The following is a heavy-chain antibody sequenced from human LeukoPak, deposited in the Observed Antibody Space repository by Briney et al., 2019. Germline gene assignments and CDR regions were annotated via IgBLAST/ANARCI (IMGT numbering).Heavy chain of an antibody. D-gene: IGHD1-26*01. Sequence: SETLSLTCTVSRGSVSSSSYYWGWIRQPPGKGLEWIGSIYYNEYTYYNPSLKSRVTISVDTSKNLFSLKLSSVTAADTAVYYCARHEYSGSYYGLSWFDPWGPGTLVTVSS. CDR1: RGSVSSSSYY. J-gene: IGHJ5*02. CDR3: ARHEYSGSYYGLSWFDP. V-gene: IGHV4-39*01. CDR2: IYYNEYT.